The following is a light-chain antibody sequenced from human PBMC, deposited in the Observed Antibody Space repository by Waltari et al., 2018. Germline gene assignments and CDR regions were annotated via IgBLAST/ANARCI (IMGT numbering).Light chain of an antibody. CDR3: QQYNNWRT. CDR2: GAS. V-gene: IGKV3-15*01. CDR1: QSISRN. J-gene: IGKJ2*01. Sequence: EILMTQSPPTLSVPPGERATLSCRASQSISRNLAWYQQKPGQAPRLLIYGASTRATGIPARFSGSGSGTEFTLTISSLQSEDFAVYYCQQYNNWRTFGQGTKLEIK.